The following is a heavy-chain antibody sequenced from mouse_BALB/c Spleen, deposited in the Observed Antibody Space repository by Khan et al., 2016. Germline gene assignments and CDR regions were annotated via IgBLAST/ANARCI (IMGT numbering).Heavy chain of an antibody. J-gene: IGHJ4*01. CDR2: IHPSDSES. V-gene: IGHV1S82*01. CDR3: ARAANSNHRYYAMDY. CDR1: GYSFTRSW. D-gene: IGHD2-5*01. Sequence: QVQLQQSGTELVRPGASVKLSCKASGYSFTRSWMNWVKQRPGQGREWIGMIHPSDSESRLNQKFKDKATLTVDNSSSIAYLQLSSPTSEDSASSDGARAANSNHRYYAMDYWGQGTSATVSS.